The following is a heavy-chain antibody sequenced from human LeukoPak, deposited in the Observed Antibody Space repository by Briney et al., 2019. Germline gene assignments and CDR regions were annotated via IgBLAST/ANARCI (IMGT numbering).Heavy chain of an antibody. V-gene: IGHV4-34*01. CDR3: ARGVKVGREPRRAYYDFWSGYYKGGPFDY. Sequence: SETLSLTCAVYGGSFSGYYWSWIRQPPGKGLEWIGEINHSGSTNYNPSLKSRVTISVDTSKNQFSLKLSSVTAADTAVYYCARGVKVGREPRRAYYDFWSGYYKGGPFDYWGQGTLVTVSS. J-gene: IGHJ4*02. CDR2: INHSGST. D-gene: IGHD3-3*01. CDR1: GGSFSGYY.